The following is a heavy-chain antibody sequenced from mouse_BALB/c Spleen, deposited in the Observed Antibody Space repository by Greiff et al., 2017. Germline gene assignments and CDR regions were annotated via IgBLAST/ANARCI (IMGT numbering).Heavy chain of an antibody. J-gene: IGHJ3*01. D-gene: IGHD2-1*01. CDR1: GFNINDYY. CDR3: ARGDYGNPLAY. CDR2: IDPENGNT. Sequence: EVKLQESGAELVRPGALVKLSCKASGFNINDYYMPWVKQRPEQGLEWIGWIDPENGNTIYDPKFQGKASITADTSSNTAYLQLSSLTSEDTAVYYFARGDYGNPLAYWGQGTLVTVSA. V-gene: IGHV14-1*02.